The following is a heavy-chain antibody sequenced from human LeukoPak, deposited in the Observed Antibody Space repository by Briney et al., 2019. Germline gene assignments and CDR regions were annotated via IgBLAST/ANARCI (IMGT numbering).Heavy chain of an antibody. CDR3: AKDVTIFGVVIAHFDY. J-gene: IGHJ4*02. CDR2: ISGSGGST. Sequence: GGSLRLSCAASGFTFSSYAMSWVRQAPGKGLEWVSAISGSGGSTYYADSVKGRFTISRDNSKNTLYLQMNSLRAEDTAVYYCAKDVTIFGVVIAHFDYWGQGTLVTASS. CDR1: GFTFSSYA. V-gene: IGHV3-23*01. D-gene: IGHD3-3*01.